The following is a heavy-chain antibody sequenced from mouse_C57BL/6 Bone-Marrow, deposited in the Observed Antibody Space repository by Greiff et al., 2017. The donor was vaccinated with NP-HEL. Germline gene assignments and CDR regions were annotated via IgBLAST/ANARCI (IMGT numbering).Heavy chain of an antibody. CDR1: GYTFTSYW. D-gene: IGHD1-1*01. CDR2: IDPAGSST. V-gene: IGHV1-69*02. J-gene: IGHJ3*01. Sequence: QVQLQQPGAELVKPGASVKLSCKASGYTFTSYWMHWVKQRPGQGLEWIGEIDPAGSSTNYNQKFKGKATLTVDKSSSTAYMQLSSLKSEDSAVYYCARDIYYYGSGGWDERAYWGRGTLVTVTA. CDR3: ARDIYYYGSGGWDERAY.